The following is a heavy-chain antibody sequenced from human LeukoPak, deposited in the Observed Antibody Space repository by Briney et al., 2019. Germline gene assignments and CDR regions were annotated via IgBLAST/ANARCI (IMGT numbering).Heavy chain of an antibody. CDR3: ARSIGAAGYMDV. CDR1: GGTFSSYA. J-gene: IGHJ6*03. V-gene: IGHV7-4-1*02. CDR2: INTNTGNP. Sequence: ASVKVSCKASGGTFSSYAISWVRQAPGQGLEWMGWINTNTGNPTYAQGFTGRVVFSLDTSVSTAYLQISSLKAEDTAVYYCARSIGAAGYMDVWGKGTTVTVSS. D-gene: IGHD6-13*01.